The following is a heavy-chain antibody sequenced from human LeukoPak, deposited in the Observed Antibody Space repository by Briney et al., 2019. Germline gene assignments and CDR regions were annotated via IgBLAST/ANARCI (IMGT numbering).Heavy chain of an antibody. D-gene: IGHD3-10*01. CDR2: IRSKANGGTT. CDR3: TRLGRFGELIRERLSYYYMDV. V-gene: IGHV3-49*04. J-gene: IGHJ6*03. Sequence: PGGSLRLSCRTPGFTFGDYSMSWVRQAPGKGLEWISLIRSKANGGTTEYAASVKGRFIISRDDSKSIAYLQMNSLKTEDTAVYYCTRLGRFGELIRERLSYYYMDVWGKGTTVTVSS. CDR1: GFTFGDYS.